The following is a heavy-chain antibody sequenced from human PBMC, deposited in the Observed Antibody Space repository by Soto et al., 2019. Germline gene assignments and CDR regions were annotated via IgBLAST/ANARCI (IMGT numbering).Heavy chain of an antibody. D-gene: IGHD3-22*01. CDR3: ARDKWYYDSSGPHDY. CDR2: ISAYNGNT. Sequence: ASVKVSCKASGYTFTSYGISWVRQAPGQGLEWMGWISAYNGNTNYAQKLQGRVTMTTDTSKNTLYLQMNSLRAEDTAVYYCARDKWYYDSSGPHDYWGQGTLVTVSS. CDR1: GYTFTSYG. J-gene: IGHJ4*01. V-gene: IGHV1-18*01.